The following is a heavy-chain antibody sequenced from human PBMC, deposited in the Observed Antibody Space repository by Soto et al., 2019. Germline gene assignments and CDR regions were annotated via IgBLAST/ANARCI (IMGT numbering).Heavy chain of an antibody. CDR1: GYSFTSYW. CDR2: IDPSDSYT. D-gene: IGHD5-12*01. CDR3: ARQAKAAYGMDV. Sequence: GESLKISCKGSGYSFTSYWISWVRQMPGKGLEWMGRIDPSDSYTNYSPSFQGHVTISADKSISTAYLQWGSLKASDTAMYYCARQAKAAYGMDVWGQGTTVTVSS. V-gene: IGHV5-10-1*01. J-gene: IGHJ6*02.